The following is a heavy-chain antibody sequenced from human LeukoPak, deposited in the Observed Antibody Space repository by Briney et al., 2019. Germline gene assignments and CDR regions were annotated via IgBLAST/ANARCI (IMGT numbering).Heavy chain of an antibody. CDR1: GGSISSVGYY. V-gene: IGHV4-31*03. Sequence: SQTLSLTCSVSGGSISSVGYYWSWIRQHPGKGLEWIGYIYYSGSTYYNPSLKRRVTISVDTSKNQFSLKLSSVTAADTAVYYCATPSEGSGSQFDYWGQGTLVTVSS. CDR2: IYYSGST. CDR3: ATPSEGSGSQFDY. J-gene: IGHJ4*02. D-gene: IGHD3-10*01.